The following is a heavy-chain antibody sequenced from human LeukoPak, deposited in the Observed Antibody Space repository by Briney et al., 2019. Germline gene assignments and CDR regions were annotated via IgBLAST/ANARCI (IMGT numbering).Heavy chain of an antibody. Sequence: SETLSLTCTVSGYSISSGFYWGWIRQPPGKGLEWIGSIYHSGSTHYNSSLKSRVTISVDTSKNQFSLKLSSVTAADTAVYYCARHLSWLRFLGWFDPWGQGTLVTVSS. CDR3: ARHLSWLRFLGWFDP. V-gene: IGHV4-38-2*02. CDR2: IYHSGST. D-gene: IGHD5-12*01. J-gene: IGHJ5*02. CDR1: GYSISSGFY.